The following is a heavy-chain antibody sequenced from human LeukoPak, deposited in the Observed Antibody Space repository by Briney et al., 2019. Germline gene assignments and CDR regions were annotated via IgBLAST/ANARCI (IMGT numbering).Heavy chain of an antibody. CDR2: IYPGDSDT. CDR3: ARPWDDLGP. CDR1: GYSFTNSW. J-gene: IGHJ4*02. V-gene: IGHV5-51*01. D-gene: IGHD1-1*01. Sequence: GETLKISCKGSGYSFTNSWIGWVRQMPGKGLEWMGIIYPGDSDTRYSPSFQGQVTISADKSISTAYLQWSSLKASDTAIYYCARPWDDLGPWGQGTLVTVSS.